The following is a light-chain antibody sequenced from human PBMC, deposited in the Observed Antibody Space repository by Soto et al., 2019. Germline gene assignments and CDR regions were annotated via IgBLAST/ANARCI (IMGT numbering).Light chain of an antibody. Sequence: EIVMTQSPATLSVSPGERATLSCRASQSVSSNLAWYQQKPGQAPRLLIYGASNRATGIPDRFSGSGSGTDFTLTISRLEPEDFAVYYCQQRGKWITFGQGTRLEIK. CDR2: GAS. CDR1: QSVSSN. CDR3: QQRGKWIT. V-gene: IGKV3D-20*02. J-gene: IGKJ5*01.